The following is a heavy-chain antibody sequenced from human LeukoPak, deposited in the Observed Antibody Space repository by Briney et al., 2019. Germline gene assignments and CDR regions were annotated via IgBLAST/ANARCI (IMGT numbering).Heavy chain of an antibody. J-gene: IGHJ5*02. CDR3: ARRSTEAGLDL. D-gene: IGHD4-17*01. V-gene: IGHV3-74*01. Sequence: GGSLRLSCAASGFTFSDYWMHWVCQAPGKGLVWVSRINSDGSSTRYADSVKGRFTISRDNAKNTLYLQMNSLRAEDTAVFYCARRSTEAGLDLWGQGTLVTVSS. CDR2: INSDGSST. CDR1: GFTFSDYW.